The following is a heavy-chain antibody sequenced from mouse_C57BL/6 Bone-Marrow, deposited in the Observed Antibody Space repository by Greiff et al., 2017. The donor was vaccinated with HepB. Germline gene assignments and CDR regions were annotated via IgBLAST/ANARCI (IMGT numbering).Heavy chain of an antibody. J-gene: IGHJ4*01. Sequence: EVKLEESGGGLVKPGGSLKLSCAASGFTFSSYAMSWVRQTPEKRLEWVATISDGGSYTYYPDNVKGRFTISRDNAKNNLYLQMTSLRSEDTAMYYCAREVYYYGSSYAMDYWGQGTSVTVSS. V-gene: IGHV5-4*03. CDR3: AREVYYYGSSYAMDY. D-gene: IGHD1-1*01. CDR2: ISDGGSYT. CDR1: GFTFSSYA.